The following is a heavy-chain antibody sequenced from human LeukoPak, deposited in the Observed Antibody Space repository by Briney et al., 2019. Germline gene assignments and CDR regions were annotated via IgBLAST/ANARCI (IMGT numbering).Heavy chain of an antibody. CDR1: GGSVSGYY. CDR2: INHSGST. CDR3: ARVTTVTTAPEFDY. V-gene: IGHV4-34*01. J-gene: IGHJ4*02. Sequence: SETLSLTCAVYGGSVSGYYWSWIRQAPGKGLEWIGEINHSGSTNYNPSLKSRVTISVDTSKNQFSLKLSSVTAADTAVYYCARVTTVTTAPEFDYWGQGTLVTVSS. D-gene: IGHD4-17*01.